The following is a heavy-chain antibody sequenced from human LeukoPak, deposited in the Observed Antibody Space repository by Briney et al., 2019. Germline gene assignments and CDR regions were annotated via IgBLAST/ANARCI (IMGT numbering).Heavy chain of an antibody. Sequence: GGSLRLSCAASGFTFSSYGFHWVRQAPGKGLEWVTLIWHDGTRETYADSVKGRFTISRDNSKNTLYLQMNSLRVEDTAVYYCARDLSIGAADTGGQGTLVTVSS. CDR3: ARDLSIGAADT. V-gene: IGHV3-33*01. J-gene: IGHJ4*02. CDR1: GFTFSSYG. CDR2: IWHDGTRE. D-gene: IGHD6-13*01.